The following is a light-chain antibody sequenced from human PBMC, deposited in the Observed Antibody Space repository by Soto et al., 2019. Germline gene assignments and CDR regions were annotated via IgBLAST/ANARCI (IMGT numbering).Light chain of an antibody. Sequence: DIQLTQSPSSLSASLGDSVTITFRASQSISSYLYWYQQKPGTAPKLLIYAASSLHSGVPSRFSGSGARTDFTLTISRLQPEDFATYVCQQSYSTLWTFGHGTKVEIK. CDR3: QQSYSTLWT. J-gene: IGKJ1*01. V-gene: IGKV1-39*01. CDR2: AAS. CDR1: QSISSY.